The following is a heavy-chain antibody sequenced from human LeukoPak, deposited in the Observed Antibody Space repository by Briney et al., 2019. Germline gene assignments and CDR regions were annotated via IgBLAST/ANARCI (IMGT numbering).Heavy chain of an antibody. J-gene: IGHJ4*02. Sequence: SETLSLTCTVSGVSISSYYWSWIRQPPGKGLEWIGYIYYSGSTNYNPSLKSRVTISVDTSKNQFSLKLSSVTAADTAVYYCARGPDYYDSSGYPNYWGQGTLVTVSS. V-gene: IGHV4-59*01. CDR2: IYYSGST. CDR3: ARGPDYYDSSGYPNY. D-gene: IGHD3-22*01. CDR1: GVSISSYY.